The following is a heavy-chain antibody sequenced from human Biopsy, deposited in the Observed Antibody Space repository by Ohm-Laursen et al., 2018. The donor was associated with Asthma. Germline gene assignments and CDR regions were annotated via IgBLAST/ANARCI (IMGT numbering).Heavy chain of an antibody. J-gene: IGHJ3*02. D-gene: IGHD3-3*01. CDR1: GFSFNSYG. V-gene: IGHV3-30*18. CDR2: MSFDGRQT. Sequence: SLRLSCAASGFSFNSYGMHWVRQAPGRGLEWVAVMSFDGRQTYYADSVKGRFTISRDNSKNTLYLQMNSLRAEDTAVYYCAKERYYDFWSGYPIWGQGTMVTVSS. CDR3: AKERYYDFWSGYPI.